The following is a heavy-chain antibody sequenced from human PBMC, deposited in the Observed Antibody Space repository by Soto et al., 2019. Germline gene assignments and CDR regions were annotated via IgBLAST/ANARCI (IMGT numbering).Heavy chain of an antibody. D-gene: IGHD6-19*01. Sequence: EVQLLESGGGLVQTGGSLRLSCAASGFTFSSFAMSWVRQAPGKGLEWVSAISGSGGSTYYADSVKGRFTISRGNSKNTLYLQMNSLRAEDTAVYYCAKSIYSSGRGSFDYWGQGTLVTVSS. CDR3: AKSIYSSGRGSFDY. J-gene: IGHJ4*02. CDR1: GFTFSSFA. V-gene: IGHV3-23*01. CDR2: ISGSGGST.